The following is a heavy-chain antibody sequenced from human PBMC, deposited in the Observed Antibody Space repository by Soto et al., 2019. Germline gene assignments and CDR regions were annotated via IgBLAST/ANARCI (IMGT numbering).Heavy chain of an antibody. V-gene: IGHV4-34*01. Sequence: SVTLCLTCGXSGGSFSGYYWRWPRQSPGQGLEWLAEADDRGSRNYNPFLWGRVTISLDTSKTQFSLRLSSVTTTDTAVYYLPRALAPTIFETVPTPNSFDPWGQGTRVS. CDR2: ADDRGSR. D-gene: IGHD3-3*01. CDR3: PRALAPTIFETVPTPNSFDP. J-gene: IGHJ5*02. CDR1: GGSFSGYY.